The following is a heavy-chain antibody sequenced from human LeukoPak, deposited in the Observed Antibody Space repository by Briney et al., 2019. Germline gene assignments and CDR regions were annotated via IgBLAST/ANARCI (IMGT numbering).Heavy chain of an antibody. J-gene: IGHJ4*02. V-gene: IGHV3-30*03. CDR2: ISDDGINK. Sequence: GGSLRLSCAASGFSFSNYAIHWVRQAPDKGLGWVALISDDGINKYYEDSVKGRFTIARDNSKDTLFLQMNSLRPEDTAVYYCARTFDYWGQGTLVTVSS. CDR1: GFSFSNYA. CDR3: ARTFDY.